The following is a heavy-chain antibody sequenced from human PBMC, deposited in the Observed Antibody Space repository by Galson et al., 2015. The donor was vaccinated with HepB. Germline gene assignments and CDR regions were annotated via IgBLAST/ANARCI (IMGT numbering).Heavy chain of an antibody. V-gene: IGHV1-58*01. D-gene: IGHD4-17*01. CDR1: GFTFTSSA. CDR2: IVVGSGNT. J-gene: IGHJ6*02. Sequence: SVKVSCKASGFTFTSSAVQWVRQARGQRLEWIGWIVVGSGNTNYAQKFQERVTITRDMSTSTAYMELSSLRSEDTAVYYCAARYGDYYYYYGMDVWGQGTTVTVSS. CDR3: AARYGDYYYYYGMDV.